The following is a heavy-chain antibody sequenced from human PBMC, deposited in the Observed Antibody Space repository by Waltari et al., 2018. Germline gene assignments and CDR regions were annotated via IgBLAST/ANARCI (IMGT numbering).Heavy chain of an antibody. CDR1: GGSLSGYY. CDR2: IDQSGGT. D-gene: IGHD6-13*01. J-gene: IGHJ1*01. V-gene: IGHV4-34*01. CDR3: ARGNVGYFQH. Sequence: VQLQQWGAGLLTPSETLSLTCAVYGGSLSGYYWRWFRPPPGKGLEWIEDIDQSGGTTDSPSFNSRVTIAVDTSKMQFSLKLASVTAADTAVYYFARGNVGYFQHWGQGTLVSVSS.